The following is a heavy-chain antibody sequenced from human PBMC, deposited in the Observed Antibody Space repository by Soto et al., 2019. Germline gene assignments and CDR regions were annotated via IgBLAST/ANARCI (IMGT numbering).Heavy chain of an antibody. V-gene: IGHV3-30*03. CDR2: ISYDGSNK. J-gene: IGHJ6*02. Sequence: GGSLRLSCAASGFTFSSYGMHWVRQAPGKGLEWVAVISYDGSNKYYADSVKGRFTISRDNSKNTLYLQMNSLRAEDTAVYYCAPQIAVADVWGQGTTVTVSS. D-gene: IGHD6-19*01. CDR3: APQIAVADV. CDR1: GFTFSSYG.